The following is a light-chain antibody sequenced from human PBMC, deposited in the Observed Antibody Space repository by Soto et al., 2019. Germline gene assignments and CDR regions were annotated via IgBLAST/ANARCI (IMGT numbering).Light chain of an antibody. Sequence: ETVMTQSPSTLSVSPGERATLSCSASQSVFSSLAWYQHKXGXXPMLLIYGAATRATVIPARFSGXGSGTELTITIGSLESDDIAVYYCHQYNNWPAFGQDTKV. CDR2: GAA. J-gene: IGKJ1*01. CDR1: QSVFSS. V-gene: IGKV3-15*01. CDR3: HQYNNWPA.